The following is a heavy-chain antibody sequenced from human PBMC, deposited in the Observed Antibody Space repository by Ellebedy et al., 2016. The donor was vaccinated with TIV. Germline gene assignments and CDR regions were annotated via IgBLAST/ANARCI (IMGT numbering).Heavy chain of an antibody. J-gene: IGHJ4*02. CDR2: ISGSGDSP. V-gene: IGHV3-23*01. CDR3: AKDRFSSAWYGGYFDY. Sequence: GESLKISCAASGFTFSSYAMSWVRQAPGKGLEWVSAISGSGDSPHHADSVKGRFTISRDTSKNTLYLKMNSLRAEDTAVYYCAKDRFSSAWYGGYFDYWGQGTLVTVSS. CDR1: GFTFSSYA. D-gene: IGHD6-19*01.